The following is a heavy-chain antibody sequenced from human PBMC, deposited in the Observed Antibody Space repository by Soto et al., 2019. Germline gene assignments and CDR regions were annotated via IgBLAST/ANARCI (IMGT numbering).Heavy chain of an antibody. D-gene: IGHD2-8*02. CDR2: ISPYNGGT. J-gene: IGHJ6*02. CDR3: GRCRTDSYAMDV. V-gene: IGHV1-18*01. CDR1: GYSFSNYG. Sequence: GASVKVSCKASGYSFSNYGIAWVRQAPGQGPEWMGWISPYNGGTNYAQNVKGRDVMTTDISTNTVYLELRSLRSDDTAIYYCGRCRTDSYAMDVWGQGTTVTVSS.